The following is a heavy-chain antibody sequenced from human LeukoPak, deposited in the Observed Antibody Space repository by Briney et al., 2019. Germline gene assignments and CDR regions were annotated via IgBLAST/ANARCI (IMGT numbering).Heavy chain of an antibody. J-gene: IGHJ3*02. V-gene: IGHV3-23*01. D-gene: IGHD3-22*01. Sequence: PGGALRISRAAPGFTFRTYAMNWVRPAPGEGLEWGFSIFGSGDGTSAADSVRRRFSLSRYNSKKKLHQQMNTLRAEDTTIYYCAKVHRVVVVIRDAFDIWGQGTMVTVSS. CDR1: GFTFRTYA. CDR3: AKVHRVVVVIRDAFDI. CDR2: IFGSGDGT.